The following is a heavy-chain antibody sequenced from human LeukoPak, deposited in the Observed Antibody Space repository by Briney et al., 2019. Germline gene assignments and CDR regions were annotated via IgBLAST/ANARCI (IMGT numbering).Heavy chain of an antibody. CDR3: AKTIRPVTKYNYYFDY. Sequence: GGSLRLSCAASGFTFSSYAMSWVRQAPGKGLEWVSAISGSGGSTYYADSVKGRFTISRDNSKNTLYLQMNSLRAEDTAVYYCAKTIRPVTKYNYYFDYWGQGTLVTVSS. J-gene: IGHJ4*02. CDR1: GFTFSSYA. CDR2: ISGSGGST. V-gene: IGHV3-23*01. D-gene: IGHD4-17*01.